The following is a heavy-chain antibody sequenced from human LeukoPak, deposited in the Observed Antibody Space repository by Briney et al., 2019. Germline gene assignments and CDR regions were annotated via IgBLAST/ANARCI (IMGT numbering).Heavy chain of an antibody. Sequence: ASVKVSCKASGYTFTGYYMHWVRQAPGQGLEWMGWINPNSGGTNYAQKFQGRVTMTRDTSISTAYMELSRLRSDDTAVYYCARDLSFGDEYSSSGGEFDPWGQGTLVTVSS. CDR3: ARDLSFGDEYSSSGGEFDP. CDR1: GYTFTGYY. CDR2: INPNSGGT. V-gene: IGHV1-2*02. J-gene: IGHJ5*02. D-gene: IGHD6-13*01.